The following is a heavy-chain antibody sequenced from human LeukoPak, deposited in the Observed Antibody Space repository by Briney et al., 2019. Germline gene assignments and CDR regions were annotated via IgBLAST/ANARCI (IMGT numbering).Heavy chain of an antibody. V-gene: IGHV1-69*05. CDR1: GGTFSSYA. Sequence: GASVEVSCKASGGTFSSYAISWVRQAPGQGLEWMGGIIPIFGTANYAQKFQGRVTITTDESTSTAYMELSSLRSEDTAVYYCARGVLWFGELGDFAFDIWGQGTMVTVSS. D-gene: IGHD3-10*01. CDR3: ARGVLWFGELGDFAFDI. J-gene: IGHJ3*02. CDR2: IIPIFGTA.